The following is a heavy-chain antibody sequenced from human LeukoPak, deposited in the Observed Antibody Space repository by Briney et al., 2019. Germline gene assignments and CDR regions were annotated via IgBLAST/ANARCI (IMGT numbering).Heavy chain of an antibody. CDR3: ANHLACGTTSCPPFDY. Sequence: GGSLRLSCAASGFTFSFYSMNCVRHARGEGLEWVSSISNSGSYIYYADSVKGRFTISRDNAKNSLYLQMNSLKAEDTAGYYCANHLACGTTSCPPFDYWGQGTLVTVSS. CDR2: ISNSGSYI. D-gene: IGHD2-2*01. J-gene: IGHJ4*02. CDR1: GFTFSFYS. V-gene: IGHV3-21*01.